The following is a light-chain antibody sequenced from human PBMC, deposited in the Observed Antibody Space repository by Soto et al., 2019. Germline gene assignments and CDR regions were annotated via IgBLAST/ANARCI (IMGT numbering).Light chain of an antibody. CDR3: QQSYTTPRT. CDR1: QSISTF. CDR2: AAS. Sequence: DIQMTQSPSSLSASVGDRVSVTCRASQSISTFLNWYQQRPGEAPKLLIYAASSLQSGVPSRFSGSGSGADFTLNIGSLQPEDGATYYCQQSYTTPRTFGQGTKVEVK. V-gene: IGKV1-39*01. J-gene: IGKJ1*01.